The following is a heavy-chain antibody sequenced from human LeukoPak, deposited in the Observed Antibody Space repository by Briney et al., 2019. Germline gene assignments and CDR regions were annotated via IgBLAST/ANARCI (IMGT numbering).Heavy chain of an antibody. J-gene: IGHJ4*02. CDR1: AFTFSSYG. V-gene: IGHV3-30*02. CDR3: AKDVTTATGFVDY. Sequence: PGGSLLLSCSACAFTFSSYGMNWVRQPPGREREGVAFIRYDGSNKYYADCVKGRFTISRDNSKNTLYLQMNSLRAEDTAVYYCAKDVTTATGFVDYWGQGTLVTVSS. D-gene: IGHD4-17*01. CDR2: IRYDGSNK.